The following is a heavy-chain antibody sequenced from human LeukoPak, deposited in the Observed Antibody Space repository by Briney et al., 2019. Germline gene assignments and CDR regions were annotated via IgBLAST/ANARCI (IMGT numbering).Heavy chain of an antibody. CDR2: MNPNSGNT. CDR3: ATDLEWLFGMDA. J-gene: IGHJ6*02. D-gene: IGHD3-3*01. V-gene: IGHV1-8*01. Sequence: ASVKVSCEASGYTFTSYDINWVRQATGQGLEWMGWMNPNSGNTGYAQKFQGRVTMTRNTSISTAYMELSSLRSEDTAVYYCATDLEWLFGMDAWGQGTTVTVSS. CDR1: GYTFTSYD.